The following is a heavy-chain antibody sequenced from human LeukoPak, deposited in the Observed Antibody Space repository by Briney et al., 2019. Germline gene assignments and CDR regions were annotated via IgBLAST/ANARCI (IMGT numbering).Heavy chain of an antibody. J-gene: IGHJ6*02. CDR1: GFAFTSNF. Sequence: GGSLRLSCAISGFAFTSNFVIWVRQAPGKGLEWVSVIYGAGSIYYADSVSGRFTTSRDIPKNTLYLQMSSLRTEDTAVYYCTKGLARYQLPTYDYYAMDDWGPGTTVTVSS. D-gene: IGHD2-2*01. CDR3: TKGLARYQLPTYDYYAMDD. CDR2: IYGAGSI. V-gene: IGHV3-53*05.